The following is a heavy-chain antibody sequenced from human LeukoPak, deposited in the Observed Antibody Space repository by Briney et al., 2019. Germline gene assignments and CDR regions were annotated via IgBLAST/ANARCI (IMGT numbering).Heavy chain of an antibody. Sequence: SETLSLTCAVSGGSISSGGYSWSWIRQPPGKGLEWIGYIYHSGSTYYNPSLKSRVTISVDTSKNQFSLKLSSVTAADTAVYYCARLGHFGWLNYFDYWGQGTLVTVSS. V-gene: IGHV4-30-2*03. CDR2: IYHSGST. CDR1: GGSISSGGYS. D-gene: IGHD3-16*01. CDR3: ARLGHFGWLNYFDY. J-gene: IGHJ4*02.